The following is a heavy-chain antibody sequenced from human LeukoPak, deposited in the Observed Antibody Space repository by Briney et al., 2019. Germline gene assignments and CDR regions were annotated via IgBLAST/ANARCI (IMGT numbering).Heavy chain of an antibody. CDR1: GGSISNYY. CDR3: ARGWGYFDL. J-gene: IGHJ2*01. D-gene: IGHD7-27*01. V-gene: IGHV4-59*01. Sequence: PSGTLSLTCTVSGGSISNYYWSWIRQPPGKGLEWIGYIYYSGSTNYNPSLKSRVTISVDTSKNQFSLKLSSVTAADTAVYYCARGWGYFDLWGRDTLVTVSS. CDR2: IYYSGST.